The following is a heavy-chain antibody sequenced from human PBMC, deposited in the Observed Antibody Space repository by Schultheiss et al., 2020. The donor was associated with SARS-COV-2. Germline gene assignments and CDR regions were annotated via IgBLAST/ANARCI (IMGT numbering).Heavy chain of an antibody. CDR3: ARNLNVRYCSSTSCYRGGFDY. J-gene: IGHJ4*02. CDR2: INHSGST. V-gene: IGHV4-39*07. D-gene: IGHD2-2*02. Sequence: SETLSLTCTVSGGSISSGGYYWSWIRQPPGKGLEWIGEINHSGSTNYNPSLKSRVTISVDTSKNQFSLKLSSVTAADTAVYYCARNLNVRYCSSTSCYRGGFDYWGQGTLVTV. CDR1: GGSISSGGYY.